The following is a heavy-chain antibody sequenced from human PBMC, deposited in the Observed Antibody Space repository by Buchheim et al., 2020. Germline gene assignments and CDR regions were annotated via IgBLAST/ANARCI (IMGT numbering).Heavy chain of an antibody. V-gene: IGHV1-8*01. CDR3: ARDRDSSSSEYNWFDP. CDR1: GYSFTTYD. D-gene: IGHD6-13*01. J-gene: IGHJ5*02. Sequence: QVQLVQSGAEVKKPGASVKVSCKASGYSFTTYDINWVRQASGQGLEWMGWMNPNSGNTGYAQKFQGRVTMTRDTSINTAYMELSSLRSEDTAVYYCARDRDSSSSEYNWFDPWGQGTL. CDR2: MNPNSGNT.